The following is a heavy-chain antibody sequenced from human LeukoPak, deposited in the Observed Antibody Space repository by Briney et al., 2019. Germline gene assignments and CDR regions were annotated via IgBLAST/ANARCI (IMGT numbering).Heavy chain of an antibody. D-gene: IGHD1-26*01. V-gene: IGHV4-30-4*02. CDR2: IYYSGST. CDR3: ARVNGRELEEFWFDP. J-gene: IGHJ5*02. Sequence: SETLSLTCTVSGGSISSGDYYWSWIRQPPGKGLEWIGYIYYSGSTYYNPSLKSRVTISVDTSKNQFSLKLSSVTAADTAVYYCARVNGRELEEFWFDPWGQGTLVTVSS. CDR1: GGSISSGDYY.